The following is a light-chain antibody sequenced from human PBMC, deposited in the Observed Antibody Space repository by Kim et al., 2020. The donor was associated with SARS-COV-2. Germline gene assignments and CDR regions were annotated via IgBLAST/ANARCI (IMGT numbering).Light chain of an antibody. CDR3: QQSYNIPQT. CDR2: AAS. CDR1: QGISIY. J-gene: IGKJ1*01. Sequence: DIQMTQSPSSLSASVGDRVTITCRASQGISIYLNWYQQKPGKAPNLLIYAASSLQSGVPSRFSGSGSGTDFTLTISSLQPEDFAIYYCQQSYNIPQTFGQGTKVDIK. V-gene: IGKV1-39*01.